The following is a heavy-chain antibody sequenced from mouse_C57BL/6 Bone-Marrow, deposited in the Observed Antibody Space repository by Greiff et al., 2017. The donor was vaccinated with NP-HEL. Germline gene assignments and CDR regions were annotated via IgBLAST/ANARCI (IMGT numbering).Heavy chain of an antibody. CDR1: GFTFSSYG. V-gene: IGHV5-6*01. J-gene: IGHJ1*03. CDR2: ISSGGSYT. CDR3: ARHPYYYGSSYWYFDV. D-gene: IGHD1-1*01. Sequence: DVHLVESGGDLVKPGGSLKLSCAASGFTFSSYGMSWVRQTPDKRLEWVATISSGGSYTYYPDSVKGRFTISRDNAKNTLYLQMSSLKSEDTAMYYCARHPYYYGSSYWYFDVWGTGTTVTVSS.